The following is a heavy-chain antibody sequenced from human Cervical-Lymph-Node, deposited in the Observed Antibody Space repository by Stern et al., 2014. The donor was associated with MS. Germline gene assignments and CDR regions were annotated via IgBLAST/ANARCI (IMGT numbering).Heavy chain of an antibody. Sequence: VQLVESGAEVKKPRSSVKVSCKASGGTFSSYTISWVRQAPGQGLEWMGRIIPILGIANYAQKFQGRVTITADKSTSTAYMELSSLRSEDTAVYYCARDSGDYEKGSFDYWGQGTLVTVSS. CDR1: GGTFSSYT. J-gene: IGHJ4*02. V-gene: IGHV1-69*09. CDR2: IIPILGIA. CDR3: ARDSGDYEKGSFDY. D-gene: IGHD4-17*01.